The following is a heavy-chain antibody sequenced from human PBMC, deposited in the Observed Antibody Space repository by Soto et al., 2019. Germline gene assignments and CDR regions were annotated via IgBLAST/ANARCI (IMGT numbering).Heavy chain of an antibody. Sequence: EVQLVESGGGLVQPGGSLRLSCAASGFTFSSYAMHWVRQAPGKGLEYVSVINSNGGSTYYANSVKGRFTISRDNSKHTLYLQMGSLRAEDMAVYYCARTSGYAFDYWGQGTLVTVSS. CDR2: INSNGGST. V-gene: IGHV3-64*01. CDR1: GFTFSSYA. J-gene: IGHJ4*02. CDR3: ARTSGYAFDY. D-gene: IGHD5-12*01.